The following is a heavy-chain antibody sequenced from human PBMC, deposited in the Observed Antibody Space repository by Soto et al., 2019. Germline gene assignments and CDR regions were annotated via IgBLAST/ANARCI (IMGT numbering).Heavy chain of an antibody. J-gene: IGHJ2*01. Sequence: QVQLQESGPGLVKPSDTLSLTCTVSGGSISSYYWSWIRQPPGKGLEWIGYIFHSGSTNYNPSLKSRVATSLDASKRQFSPKLSSVTAADTALYYCARDSGATTSFDVWGRGTPVTVSS. CDR3: ARDSGATTSFDV. V-gene: IGHV4-59*01. D-gene: IGHD4-4*01. CDR2: IFHSGST. CDR1: GGSISSYY.